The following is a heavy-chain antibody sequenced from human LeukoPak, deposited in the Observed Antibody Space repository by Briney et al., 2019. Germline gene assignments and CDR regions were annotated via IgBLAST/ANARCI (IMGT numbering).Heavy chain of an antibody. CDR1: GASVSSHY. V-gene: IGHV4-4*07. Sequence: KSSETLSLTCTVSGASVSSHYWSWIRQPAGKGLEWIGRVYTSGYTNYNPSLKSRVTMSADTSKNQFSLKLSSVTAADTAVYYCAGFLEWFNRNGGSGWFDPWGQGTLVTVSS. CDR3: AGFLEWFNRNGGSGWFDP. CDR2: VYTSGYT. D-gene: IGHD3-3*01. J-gene: IGHJ5*02.